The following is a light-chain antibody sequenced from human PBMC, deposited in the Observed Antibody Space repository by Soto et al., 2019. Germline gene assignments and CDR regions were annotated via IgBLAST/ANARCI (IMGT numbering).Light chain of an antibody. CDR1: QSVSSSY. Sequence: EIVLTQSPGTLSLSPGERATLSCRASQSVSSSYLAWYQQKPGQAPRLLIYVASSRATGIPDRFSGSGSGTDFTLTISRLEPEDCAVYYCQQYGSSPNTFGQGTKLEIK. CDR3: QQYGSSPNT. V-gene: IGKV3-20*01. CDR2: VAS. J-gene: IGKJ2*01.